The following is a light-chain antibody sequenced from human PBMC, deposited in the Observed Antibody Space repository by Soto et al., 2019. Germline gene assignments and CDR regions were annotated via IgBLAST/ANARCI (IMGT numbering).Light chain of an antibody. CDR2: DVS. V-gene: IGLV2-14*03. Sequence: TPPASVSGSPGQSLTISCTGTSSDVGGYNYVSWYQSHPGEAPKLIIYDVSNRPSGVSDRFSGSKSGNTASLTISGLQAEDEADYYCSSYTSSISDVFGTGTKVTVL. CDR3: SSYTSSISDV. CDR1: SSDVGGYNY. J-gene: IGLJ1*01.